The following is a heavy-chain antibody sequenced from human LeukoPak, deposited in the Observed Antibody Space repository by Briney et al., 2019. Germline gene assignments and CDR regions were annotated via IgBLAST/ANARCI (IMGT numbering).Heavy chain of an antibody. J-gene: IGHJ4*02. Sequence: PSETLSLTCTVSGGSISSYYWGWIRQPAGKGLEWIGRIYTSGSTNYNPSLKSRVTMSVDTSKNQFSLKLSSVTAADTAVYYCARDRVAAAGSGYDYWGQGTLVTVSS. CDR2: IYTSGST. CDR1: GGSISSYY. V-gene: IGHV4-4*07. CDR3: ARDRVAAAGSGYDY. D-gene: IGHD6-13*01.